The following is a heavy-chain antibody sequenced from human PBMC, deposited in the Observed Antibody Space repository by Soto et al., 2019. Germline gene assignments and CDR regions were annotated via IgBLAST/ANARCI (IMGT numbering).Heavy chain of an antibody. CDR3: ARTRIAVAGFDY. CDR2: IDWDDDK. V-gene: IGHV2-70*18. Sequence: TLSLTCTVSGGSISSYYWSWIRQPPGKALEWLALIDWDDDKYYSTSLKTRLTISKDTSKNQVVLTMTNMDPVDTATYYCARTRIAVAGFDYWGQGTLVTVSS. D-gene: IGHD6-19*01. CDR1: GGSISSYYW. J-gene: IGHJ4*02.